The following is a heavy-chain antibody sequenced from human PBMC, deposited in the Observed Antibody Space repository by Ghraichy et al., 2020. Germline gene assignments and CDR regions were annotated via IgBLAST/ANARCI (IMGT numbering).Heavy chain of an antibody. D-gene: IGHD5-24*01. Sequence: SETLSLTCTVSGGSISSYYWSWIRQPPGKGLEWIGYIYYSGSTNYNPSLKSRVTISVDTSKNQFSLKLSSVTAADTAVYYCARTLPLRRDGYKWPWYFDLWGRGTLVTVSS. V-gene: IGHV4-59*01. CDR3: ARTLPLRRDGYKWPWYFDL. J-gene: IGHJ2*01. CDR2: IYYSGST. CDR1: GGSISSYY.